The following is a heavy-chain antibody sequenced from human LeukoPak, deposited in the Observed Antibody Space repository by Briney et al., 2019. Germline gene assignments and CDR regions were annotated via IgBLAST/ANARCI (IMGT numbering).Heavy chain of an antibody. Sequence: GGALRLSCAASGFTFSSYGMHWVRQAPGKGLEWVAFIRYDGSNKYYADSVKGRFTISRDNSKNTLYLQMNSPRAEDTAVYYCAKGAAVAGPDALDIWGQGTMVTVSS. CDR2: IRYDGSNK. CDR3: AKGAAVAGPDALDI. CDR1: GFTFSSYG. V-gene: IGHV3-30*02. J-gene: IGHJ3*02. D-gene: IGHD6-19*01.